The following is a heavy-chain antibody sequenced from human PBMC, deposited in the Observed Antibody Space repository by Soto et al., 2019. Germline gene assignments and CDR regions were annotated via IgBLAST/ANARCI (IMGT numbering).Heavy chain of an antibody. V-gene: IGHV3-33*01. CDR2: IWYDGSNK. Sequence: QVQLVESGGGVVQPGRSLRLSCAASGFTFSSYGMHWVRQAPGKGLEWVAVIWYDGSNKYYADSVKGRFTISRDNSKNTLYLQMNSLSAEDTAVYYCARVAIVGATHVAFFDYWGQGTLVTVSS. CDR3: ARVAIVGATHVAFFDY. D-gene: IGHD1-26*01. J-gene: IGHJ4*02. CDR1: GFTFSSYG.